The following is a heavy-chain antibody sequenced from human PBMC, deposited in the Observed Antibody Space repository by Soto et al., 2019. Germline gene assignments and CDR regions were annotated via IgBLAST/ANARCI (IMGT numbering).Heavy chain of an antibody. J-gene: IGHJ4*02. D-gene: IGHD5-18*01. Sequence: SSQTLSLTCTVSGGAVTSDEDYWSWIRQSPGKGLEWIGYISNSGSTGDNPSLKTRLSMSVARSKNQFTLRLTSVTAADTAVYFCATESGSTYGYFDYWGQGTQVTVSS. V-gene: IGHV4-30-4*01. CDR1: GGAVTSDEDY. CDR2: ISNSGST. CDR3: ATESGSTYGYFDY.